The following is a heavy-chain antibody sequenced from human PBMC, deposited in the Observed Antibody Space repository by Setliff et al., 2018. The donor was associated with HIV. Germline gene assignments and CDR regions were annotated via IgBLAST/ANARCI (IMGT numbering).Heavy chain of an antibody. CDR3: ARGHWVTGTTPIDY. V-gene: IGHV4-34*01. D-gene: IGHD1-20*01. J-gene: IGHJ4*02. CDR2: INHSGST. Sequence: SETLSLTCAVYGGSFSDFSWTWIRQPPGKGLEWIGEINHSGSTYYNASFQSRVTLSVDPSKNQFSLNLTSMTAADTAVYYCARGHWVTGTTPIDYWGQGTLVTVSS. CDR1: GGSFSDFS.